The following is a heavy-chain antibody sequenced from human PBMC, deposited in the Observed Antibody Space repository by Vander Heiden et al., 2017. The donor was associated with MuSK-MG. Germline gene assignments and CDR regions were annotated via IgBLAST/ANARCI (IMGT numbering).Heavy chain of an antibody. CDR1: GGSFSGYY. V-gene: IGHV4-34*01. J-gene: IGHJ4*02. Sequence: QVQLQQWGAGLLKPSETLSLTCAVYGGSFSGYYWSWIRQPPGKGLEWIGEINHSGSTNYNPSLKSRVTISVDTPKNQFSLKLSSVTAADTAVYYCASIGSRLHDYWGQGTLVTVSS. CDR3: ASIGSRLHDY. CDR2: INHSGST. D-gene: IGHD1-26*01.